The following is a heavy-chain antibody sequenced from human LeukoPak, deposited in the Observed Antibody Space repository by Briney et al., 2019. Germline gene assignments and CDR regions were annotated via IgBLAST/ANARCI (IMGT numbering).Heavy chain of an antibody. CDR2: INHSGST. Sequence: SETLSLTCAVYGGSFSGYYWSWIRQPPGKGLEWIGEINHSGSTNYNPSLKSRVTISVDTSKNQFSLKLSSVTAADTAVYYCARLGYSGYDLDYWGQGTLVTVSS. V-gene: IGHV4-34*01. J-gene: IGHJ4*02. CDR3: ARLGYSGYDLDY. D-gene: IGHD5-12*01. CDR1: GGSFSGYY.